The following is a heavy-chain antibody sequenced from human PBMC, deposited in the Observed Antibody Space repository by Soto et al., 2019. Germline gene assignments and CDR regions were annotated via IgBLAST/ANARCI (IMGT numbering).Heavy chain of an antibody. J-gene: IGHJ4*02. V-gene: IGHV3-23*01. CDR2: ISGSGGST. Sequence: QAGGSLRLSCAASGFTFSSYGMSWVRQAPGEGLEWVSGISGSGGSTYYADSVKGRLTISRDNSKNTLYLQMYSLRAEDTAVYYCAKTGPGSSYGYYFDSWGQGTQVTVSS. CDR1: GFTFSSYG. D-gene: IGHD5-18*01. CDR3: AKTGPGSSYGYYFDS.